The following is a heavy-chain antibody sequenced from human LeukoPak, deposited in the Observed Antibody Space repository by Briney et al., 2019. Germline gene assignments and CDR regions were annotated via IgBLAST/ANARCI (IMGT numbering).Heavy chain of an antibody. Sequence: SETLSLTCSVSGYSISSGYFWGWIRQPPGKGPEWIATTHHSGATYYNPSLKSRVTLSVDTSKNQVSLKMTSVTAADTAVYYCTREVWGSTFPDYWGQGTLVTVSA. V-gene: IGHV4-38-2*02. J-gene: IGHJ4*02. CDR1: GYSISSGYF. CDR3: TREVWGSTFPDY. D-gene: IGHD7-27*01. CDR2: THHSGAT.